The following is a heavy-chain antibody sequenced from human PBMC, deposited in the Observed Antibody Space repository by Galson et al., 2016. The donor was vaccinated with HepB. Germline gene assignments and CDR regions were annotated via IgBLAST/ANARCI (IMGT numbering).Heavy chain of an antibody. CDR2: IIPIFGKR. CDR3: ARSYYMGTGGYRPFDS. CDR1: GGTFNSYI. V-gene: IGHV1-69*13. J-gene: IGHJ4*02. Sequence: SVKVSCKAFGGTFNSYIINWVRQAPGQGLEWIGGIIPIFGKRNYAQNFQGRVTITADESTNTASMELISLRSEDTAVYFCARSYYMGTGGYRPFDSWSQGTLVTVSS. D-gene: IGHD5-18*01.